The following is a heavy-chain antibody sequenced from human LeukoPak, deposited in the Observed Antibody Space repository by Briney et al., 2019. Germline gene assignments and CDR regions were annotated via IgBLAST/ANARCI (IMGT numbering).Heavy chain of an antibody. V-gene: IGHV4-39*01. CDR3: ATQGYSSGWTRFDP. CDR2: IYYSGST. D-gene: IGHD6-19*01. J-gene: IGHJ5*02. CDR1: GGSIRSDTNY. Sequence: SETLSLTCTVSGGSIRSDTNYWGWIRQPPGKGVEWIGSIYYSGSTYYNPSLKSRVTISVDTSKNQFSLKLSSVTAADTAVYYCATQGYSSGWTRFDPWGQGTLVTVSS.